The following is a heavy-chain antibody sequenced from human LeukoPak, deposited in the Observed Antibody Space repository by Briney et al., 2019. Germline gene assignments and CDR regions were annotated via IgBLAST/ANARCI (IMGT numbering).Heavy chain of an antibody. Sequence: GESLKISCKGSGYSFTSYWIGWVRQMPGKGLEWMGIIYPGDSDTRYSPSFQGQVTISADKSISTAYLQWSSLKASDTAMYYCARGCNRTSCYTSYYYYGMDVWGQGTTVTVSS. CDR2: IYPGDSDT. D-gene: IGHD2-2*02. CDR1: GYSFTSYW. CDR3: ARGCNRTSCYTSYYYYGMDV. V-gene: IGHV5-51*01. J-gene: IGHJ6*02.